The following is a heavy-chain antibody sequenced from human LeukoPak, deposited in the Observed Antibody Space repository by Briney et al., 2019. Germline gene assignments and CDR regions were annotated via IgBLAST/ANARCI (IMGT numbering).Heavy chain of an antibody. D-gene: IGHD1-7*01. CDR1: GGSISSDNYY. V-gene: IGHV4-31*03. CDR3: ARDTGTYYFAY. J-gene: IGHJ4*02. CDR2: IYYSGNT. Sequence: PSETLSLTCTVSGGSISSDNYYWSWIRQHPGKGLEWIGYIYYSGNTYYNPSLGSRVTISIDTSKNHFSLKLSSVTAADTAVYYCARDTGTYYFAYWGQGTLVTVSS.